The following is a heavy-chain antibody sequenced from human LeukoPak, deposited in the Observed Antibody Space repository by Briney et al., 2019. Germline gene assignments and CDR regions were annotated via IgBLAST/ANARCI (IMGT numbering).Heavy chain of an antibody. J-gene: IGHJ4*02. V-gene: IGHV4-39*01. CDR2: IYYSGST. CDR1: GGSISSSSYY. CDR3: ARKGDIWGGYYQTTFDY. D-gene: IGHD3-3*01. Sequence: SETLSLTCTVSGGSISSSSYYWGWIRQPPGKGLEWIGSIYYSGSTYYNPSLKSRVTISVDTSKNQFSLKLSSVTAADTAVYHCARKGDIWGGYYQTTFDYWGQGTLVTVSS.